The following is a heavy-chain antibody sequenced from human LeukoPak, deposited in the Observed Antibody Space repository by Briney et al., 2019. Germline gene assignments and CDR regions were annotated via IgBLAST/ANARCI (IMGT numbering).Heavy chain of an antibody. CDR3: ARAPYYDFWSGSYYFDY. CDR1: GGSISSYY. D-gene: IGHD3-3*01. CDR2: IYTSGST. J-gene: IGHJ4*02. Sequence: SETLSLTGTVSGGSISSYYWSWIRQPAGKGLEWIGRIYTSGSTNYNPSLKSRVTMSVDTSKNQFSLKLSSVTAADTAVYYCARAPYYDFWSGSYYFDYWGQGTLVTVSS. V-gene: IGHV4-4*07.